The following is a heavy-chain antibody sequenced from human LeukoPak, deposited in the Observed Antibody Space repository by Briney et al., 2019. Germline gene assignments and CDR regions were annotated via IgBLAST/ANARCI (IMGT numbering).Heavy chain of an antibody. CDR3: TRLLPTSNHFFES. Sequence: GGSLRLSCAASGFTVSYDYMSWDRQAPGKGLEWVSVIYAGGSAYYADSVRGRFTISRDNSENTLYLQMNSLRAEDTAVYYCTRLLPTSNHFFESWGQGTLVTVSS. CDR2: IYAGGSA. CDR1: GFTVSYDY. J-gene: IGHJ4*02. V-gene: IGHV3-53*01. D-gene: IGHD2-8*01.